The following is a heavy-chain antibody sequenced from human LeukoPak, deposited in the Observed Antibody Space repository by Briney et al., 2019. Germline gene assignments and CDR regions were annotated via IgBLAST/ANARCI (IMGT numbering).Heavy chain of an antibody. J-gene: IGHJ4*02. V-gene: IGHV3-23*01. Sequence: GGSLRLSCAASGFTLSICAMNWVRQAPGKGLEWVSGISGSGNKTNSADSVKGRFTISRDNSKNTLYLQMNSLRAEDTAVYYCAKARGRLLAVAGTAVGPVFDYWGQGTLVTVSS. CDR1: GFTLSICA. CDR2: ISGSGNKT. CDR3: AKARGRLLAVAGTAVGPVFDY. D-gene: IGHD6-19*01.